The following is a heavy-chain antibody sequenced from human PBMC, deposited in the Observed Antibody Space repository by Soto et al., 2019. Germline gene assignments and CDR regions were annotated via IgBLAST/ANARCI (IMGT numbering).Heavy chain of an antibody. J-gene: IGHJ6*02. CDR2: IYPGDSDT. D-gene: IGHD3-3*01. CDR3: ARQTYCDFWSGYRRGYYYYGMDV. V-gene: IGHV5-51*01. Sequence: GESLKISCKGSGYSFTSYWIGWVRQMPGKGLEWMGIIYPGDSDTRYSPSFQGQVTISADKSISTAYLQWSSLKASDTAMYYCARQTYCDFWSGYRRGYYYYGMDVWGQGTTVTVSS. CDR1: GYSFTSYW.